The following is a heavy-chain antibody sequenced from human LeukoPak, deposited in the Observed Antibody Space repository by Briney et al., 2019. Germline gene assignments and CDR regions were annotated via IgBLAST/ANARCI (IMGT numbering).Heavy chain of an antibody. CDR2: SSSSGTSI. Sequence: GGSLRLSCAASGFTFSSYEMNWVCQAPGKGLEWISYSSSSGTSIYYADSVKGRFTVSRDNTKNSLYLQINSLRAEDTAVYYCARDSPITGSFYYYMDVWGKGTTVTVSS. CDR1: GFTFSSYE. V-gene: IGHV3-48*03. CDR3: ARDSPITGSFYYYMDV. J-gene: IGHJ6*03. D-gene: IGHD1-20*01.